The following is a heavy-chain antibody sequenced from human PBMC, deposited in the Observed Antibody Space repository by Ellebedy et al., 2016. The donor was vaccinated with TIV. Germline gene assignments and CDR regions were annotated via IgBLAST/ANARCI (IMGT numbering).Heavy chain of an antibody. CDR3: ARESYYDILTGYGDHAFDF. CDR1: GGSISTDNW. D-gene: IGHD3-9*01. J-gene: IGHJ3*01. Sequence: SQTLSLTCAVPGGSISTDNWWSWVRQPPGKGLEWIGEVYESGTTHYNPSLKSRVTISVDKSKNQFSLNLNSVTAADTAVYYCARESYYDILTGYGDHAFDFWGQGTLVTVSS. CDR2: VYESGTT. V-gene: IGHV4-4*02.